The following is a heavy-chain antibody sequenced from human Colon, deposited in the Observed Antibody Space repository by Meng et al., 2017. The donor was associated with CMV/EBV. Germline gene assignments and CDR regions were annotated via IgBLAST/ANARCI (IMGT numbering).Heavy chain of an antibody. CDR1: YTFTSYD. V-gene: IGHV1-8*01. CDR3: ARGDSMLSLSYYGMDV. CDR2: MKPNSGST. J-gene: IGHJ6*02. D-gene: IGHD2-8*01. Sequence: YTFTSYDNNWVRQGTGQGLEWMGWMKPNSGSTGYAQKFEGGVTMTRNNSISTEYMVLSNLNSEDTAVYYCARGDSMLSLSYYGMDVWGQGTMVTVSS.